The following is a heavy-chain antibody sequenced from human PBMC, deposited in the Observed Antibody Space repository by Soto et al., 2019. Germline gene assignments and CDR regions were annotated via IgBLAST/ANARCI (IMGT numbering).Heavy chain of an antibody. CDR3: ARESLRGMDV. Sequence: QVQLVQPGAEVKKPGASVKVSCKASGYTFTRYDINWVRQATGQGREWMGWMNANSGNTAYAQKFQGRGTMPRNTSISTSYMELSSLRSEDTAVYYCARESLRGMDVWGQGTRVTVSS. CDR2: MNANSGNT. J-gene: IGHJ6*02. V-gene: IGHV1-8*01. CDR1: GYTFTRYD.